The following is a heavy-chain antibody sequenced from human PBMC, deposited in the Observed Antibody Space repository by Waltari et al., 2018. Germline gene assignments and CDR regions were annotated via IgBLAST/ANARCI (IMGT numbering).Heavy chain of an antibody. D-gene: IGHD6-19*01. CDR3: VREVFGSGWRESYFFDY. V-gene: IGHV3-20*04. Sequence: EVQLVESGGGMVRPGGSLRLSCAASGCTFNDYGMSWVRQVPGKGLEWVSGINWSGARTSYADSVMGRFTVSRDNAMNSLYLEMSSLRAEDTALYYCVREVFGSGWRESYFFDYWGQGTLVTVSS. J-gene: IGHJ4*02. CDR2: INWSGART. CDR1: GCTFNDYG.